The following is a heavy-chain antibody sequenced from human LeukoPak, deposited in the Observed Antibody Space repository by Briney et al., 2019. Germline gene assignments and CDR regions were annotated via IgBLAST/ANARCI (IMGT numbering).Heavy chain of an antibody. J-gene: IGHJ5*02. CDR1: GFTFTSNG. CDR2: MRSDGSNR. Sequence: GGSLRLSCAASGFTFTSNGMHWVRQAPGKRLEWVAFMRSDGSNRYYADSVQGRFTISRDNSKNTVYLQMNSLRVEDTAVYYCAKEGFDPWGQGTLVTVSS. V-gene: IGHV3-30*02. CDR3: AKEGFDP.